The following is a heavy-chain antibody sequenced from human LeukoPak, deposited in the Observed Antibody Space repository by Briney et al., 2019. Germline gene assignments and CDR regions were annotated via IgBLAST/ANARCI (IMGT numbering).Heavy chain of an antibody. CDR1: GESFSGYY. CDR2: INHSGST. Sequence: PSETLSLTCAVYGESFSGYYWSWTRQPSGKGLEWIGEINHSGSTNYNPSLKSRVTISVDTSKNQFSLKLSSVTAADTAVYYCARGRQSGWYVGVDYWGQGTLVTVSS. V-gene: IGHV4-34*01. CDR3: ARGRQSGWYVGVDY. J-gene: IGHJ4*02. D-gene: IGHD6-19*01.